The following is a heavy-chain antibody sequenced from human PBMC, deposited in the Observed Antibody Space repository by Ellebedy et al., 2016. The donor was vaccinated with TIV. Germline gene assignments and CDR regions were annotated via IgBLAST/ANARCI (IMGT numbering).Heavy chain of an antibody. CDR2: INPEGSVT. D-gene: IGHD3-16*01. CDR1: GFTFSNYW. J-gene: IGHJ2*01. Sequence: PGGSLRLSCAASGFTFSNYWMHWVRQVPGKGLVWVSRINPEGSVTHYADSVKGRFTISRDNAKNSRYLQMNSLRGEDTAVYYCAGGGGWSFDLWGRGTLVTVSS. CDR3: AGGGGWSFDL. V-gene: IGHV3-74*01.